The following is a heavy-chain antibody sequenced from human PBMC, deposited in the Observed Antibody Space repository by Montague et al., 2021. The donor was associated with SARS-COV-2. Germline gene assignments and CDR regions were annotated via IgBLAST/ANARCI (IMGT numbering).Heavy chain of an antibody. CDR2: IDWDDDK. J-gene: IGHJ5*02. D-gene: IGHD6-13*01. Sequence: PALVKPTQTLALICTFSGFSLSTSGMCVSWIRQPPGKALEWLARIDWDDDKYYSTSLKTRLTTSKDTSKSQVVLTMTNMDPVDTATYYCARILVAAAGSPFDPWGQGTLVTVSS. CDR1: GFSLSTSGMC. CDR3: ARILVAAAGSPFDP. V-gene: IGHV2-70*11.